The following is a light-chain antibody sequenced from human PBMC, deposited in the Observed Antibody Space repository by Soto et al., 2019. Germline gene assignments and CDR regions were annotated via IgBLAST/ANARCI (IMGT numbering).Light chain of an antibody. V-gene: IGLV2-8*01. J-gene: IGLJ1*01. CDR3: KSYAGSNTYV. CDR2: EVA. Sequence: QSALTQPPSASGSPGQSVTISCTGTKNDIGVYDFVSWYQHHPGKAPRLIIYEVAQLPSGVPDRFSGSKSGNTASLTVSGLQAADEADYFCKSYAGSNTYVFGSGTKVTVL. CDR1: KNDIGVYDF.